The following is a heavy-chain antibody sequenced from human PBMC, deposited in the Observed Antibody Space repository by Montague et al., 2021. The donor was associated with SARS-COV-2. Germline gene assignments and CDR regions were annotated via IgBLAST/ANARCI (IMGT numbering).Heavy chain of an antibody. Sequence: SETLSLTCTVSGVSISTDYWTWIRQPPGKGLEWIGYITYSGATNYNPSLKSRVTISIDTSKNQFSLKLSSVTAADTAVYYCARWGEYYDSPYYYYAMDVWGQGTTVTVSS. CDR1: GVSISTDY. D-gene: IGHD3-3*01. CDR2: ITYSGAT. J-gene: IGHJ6*02. CDR3: ARWGEYYDSPYYYYAMDV. V-gene: IGHV4-59*12.